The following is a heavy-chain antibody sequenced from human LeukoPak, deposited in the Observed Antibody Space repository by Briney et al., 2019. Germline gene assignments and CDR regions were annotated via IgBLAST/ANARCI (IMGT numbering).Heavy chain of an antibody. V-gene: IGHV1-46*01. Sequence: ASVKVSCKASGYTFTSYYMYWVRQAPGQGLEWMGIINPSGGSTSYAQKFQGRVTMTRDTSTSTVYMELSSLRSEDTAVYYCARPGGAYYYDSSGYQGLDYWGQGTLVPSPQ. J-gene: IGHJ4*02. CDR3: ARPGGAYYYDSSGYQGLDY. D-gene: IGHD3-22*01. CDR1: GYTFTSYY. CDR2: INPSGGST.